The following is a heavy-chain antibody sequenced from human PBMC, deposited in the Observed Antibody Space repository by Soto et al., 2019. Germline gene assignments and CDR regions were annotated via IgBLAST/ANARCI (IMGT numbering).Heavy chain of an antibody. D-gene: IGHD3-22*01. V-gene: IGHV3-23*01. J-gene: IGHJ1*01. CDR2: ISGSGGST. CDR3: AKDLESSGWNGNFQH. Sequence: GGSLRLSCAASGFTFSSYVMSWVRQAPGKGLEWVSAISGSGGSTYYADSVKGRFTISRDNFKNTLYLQMNSVRAEDTAVYYCAKDLESSGWNGNFQHWGQGTLVTVSS. CDR1: GFTFSSYV.